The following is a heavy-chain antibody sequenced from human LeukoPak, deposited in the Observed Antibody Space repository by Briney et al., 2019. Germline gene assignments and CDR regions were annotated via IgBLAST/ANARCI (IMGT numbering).Heavy chain of an antibody. CDR2: IYYSGST. CDR1: GGSVSSGSYY. D-gene: IGHD6-6*01. V-gene: IGHV4-31*03. J-gene: IGHJ4*02. CDR3: ATFTPSSGFDY. Sequence: SQTLSLTCTVSGGSVSSGSYYWGWIRHHPGKGLEWIGYIYYSGSTYYSPSLKSRVTIAVDTSKNQFSLKVSSVTAADTAIYYCATFTPSSGFDYWGQGTLVTVSS.